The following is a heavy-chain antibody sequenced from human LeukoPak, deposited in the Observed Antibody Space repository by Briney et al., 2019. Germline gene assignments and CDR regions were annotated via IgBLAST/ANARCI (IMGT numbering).Heavy chain of an antibody. J-gene: IGHJ5*02. CDR1: GFVLTGNY. Sequence: GGSLRLSCVVSGFVLTGNYMSWIRQPPGKEAEWVAYISSGSYSHYYADSVRGRFTVSRDNSKNSLYLEMSDLRVEDTALYYCARGKRTFDPWGQGTLVTVTS. CDR2: ISSGSYSH. CDR3: ARGKRTFDP. V-gene: IGHV3-11*01.